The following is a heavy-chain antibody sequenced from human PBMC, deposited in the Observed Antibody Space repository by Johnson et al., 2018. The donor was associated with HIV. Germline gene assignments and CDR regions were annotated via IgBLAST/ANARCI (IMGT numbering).Heavy chain of an antibody. CDR2: IKQDGSEK. Sequence: VQLVESGGGLVQPGGSLRLSCAASGFTFSSYWMSWVRQAPGKGLEWVANIKQDGSEKYYVDSVKGRFTISRDNAKNSLYLQMNSLRADDTAVYYCARDWGTRGWDDAFDIWGQGTMVTVSS. D-gene: IGHD3-16*01. V-gene: IGHV3-7*01. CDR3: ARDWGTRGWDDAFDI. CDR1: GFTFSSYW. J-gene: IGHJ3*02.